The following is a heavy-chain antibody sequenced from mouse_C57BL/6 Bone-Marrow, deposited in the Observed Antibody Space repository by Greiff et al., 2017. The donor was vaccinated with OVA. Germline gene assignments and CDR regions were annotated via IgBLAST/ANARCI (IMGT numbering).Heavy chain of an antibody. CDR3: ARSPPYYYGSSYAMDY. Sequence: VQLQQSGTELVKPGASVKLSCKASGYTFTSYWMHWVKQRPGQGLEWIGNINPSNGGTNYNEKFKSKATLTVDKSSSTAYMQLSSLTSEDSAVYYCARSPPYYYGSSYAMDYWGQGTSVTVSS. CDR2: INPSNGGT. V-gene: IGHV1-53*01. CDR1: GYTFTSYW. D-gene: IGHD1-1*01. J-gene: IGHJ4*01.